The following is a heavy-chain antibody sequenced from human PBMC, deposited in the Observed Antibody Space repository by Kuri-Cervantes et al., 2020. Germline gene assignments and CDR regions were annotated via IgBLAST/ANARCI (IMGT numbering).Heavy chain of an antibody. CDR2: MNPSNGNT. J-gene: IGHJ4*02. CDR1: GYTFTSYG. CDR3: ARGGEEGDLVGLIRDY. V-gene: IGHV1-8*02. D-gene: IGHD1-26*01. Sequence: ASVKVSCKASGYTFTSYGISWVRQATEQGLEWMGWMNPSNGNTGYAQKFQGRLTMTRDTSITTAYMELTSLRPEDTAVYYCARGGEEGDLVGLIRDYWGQGTLVTVSS.